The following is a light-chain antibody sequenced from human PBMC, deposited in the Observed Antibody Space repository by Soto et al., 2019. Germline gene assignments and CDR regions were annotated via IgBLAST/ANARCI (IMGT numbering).Light chain of an antibody. V-gene: IGLV2-11*01. Sequence: QSVLTQPRSVSGSPGQSVTVSCTGSSSDVAKYEYVSWYQQNPGKAPKLLIYDVTKRPSGVPDRFSGSKFGNTASLTISGLRPEDEADYFCCSNAGSYTFVFRSGTKVTVL. CDR3: CSNAGSYTFV. J-gene: IGLJ1*01. CDR1: SSDVAKYEY. CDR2: DVT.